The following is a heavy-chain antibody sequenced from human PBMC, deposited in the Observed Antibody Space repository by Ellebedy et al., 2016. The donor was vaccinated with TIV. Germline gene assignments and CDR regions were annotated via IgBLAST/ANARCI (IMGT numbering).Heavy chain of an antibody. CDR2: IIPVLGIP. Sequence: AASVKVSCKASGGTFSNYVISWVRQAPGQGLEWLGGIIPVLGIPIYAQDFQGRLTITADKSTSTAFMDLGSLRSDDTAMYYCARSQGTDKLLWGVASWGQGTRVTVSS. J-gene: IGHJ5*01. CDR1: GGTFSNYV. D-gene: IGHD3-16*01. CDR3: ARSQGTDKLLWGVAS. V-gene: IGHV1-69*10.